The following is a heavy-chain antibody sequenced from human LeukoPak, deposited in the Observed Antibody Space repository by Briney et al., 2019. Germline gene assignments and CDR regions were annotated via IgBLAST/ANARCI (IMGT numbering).Heavy chain of an antibody. Sequence: PSETLSLTCTVSGGSISISSYYWGWIRQPPGKGLEWIGSIYYSGSTYYNPSLKSRVTISVDTSKNQFSLKLSSVTAADTAVYYCARPRDDYGDYWIDYWGQGTLVTVSS. J-gene: IGHJ4*02. CDR2: IYYSGST. CDR1: GGSISISSYY. D-gene: IGHD4-17*01. V-gene: IGHV4-39*01. CDR3: ARPRDDYGDYWIDY.